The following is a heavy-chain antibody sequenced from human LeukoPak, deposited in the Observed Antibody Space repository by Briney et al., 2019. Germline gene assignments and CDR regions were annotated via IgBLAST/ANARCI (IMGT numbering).Heavy chain of an antibody. CDR1: GGSISSYY. V-gene: IGHV4-59*01. CDR3: ARTLRTQAFDY. J-gene: IGHJ4*02. D-gene: IGHD1-14*01. Sequence: TSETLSLTCTVSGGSISSYYWSWIRQPPGKGLEWIGYIYYSGSTNYNPSLKSRVTISVDTSKNQFSLKLSSVTAADTAVYYCARTLRTQAFDYWGQGTLVTVSS. CDR2: IYYSGST.